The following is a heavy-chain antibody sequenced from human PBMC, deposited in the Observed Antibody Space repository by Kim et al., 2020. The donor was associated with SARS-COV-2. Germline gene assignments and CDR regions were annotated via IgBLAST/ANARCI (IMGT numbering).Heavy chain of an antibody. Sequence: ASVKVSCKASGYTFTNYYMHWVRQAPGQGLEWMGIINPSGGSTSYAQKFQGRVTMTRDTSTSTVYMELSSLRSEDTAVYYCARDKGGIAAATSNMDVWGQGTTVTVSS. V-gene: IGHV1-46*01. CDR2: INPSGGST. J-gene: IGHJ6*02. CDR3: ARDKGGIAAATSNMDV. CDR1: GYTFTNYY. D-gene: IGHD6-13*01.